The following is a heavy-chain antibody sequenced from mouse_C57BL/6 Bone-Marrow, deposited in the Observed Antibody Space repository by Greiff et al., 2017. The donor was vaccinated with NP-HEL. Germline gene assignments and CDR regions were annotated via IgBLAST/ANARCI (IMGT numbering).Heavy chain of an antibody. CDR3: GYLWYFDV. Sequence: VQLKESGPVLVKPGASVKMSCKASGYTFTDYYMNWVKQSHGKSLEWIGVINPYNGGTSYNQKFKGKATLTVDKSSSTAYMELNSLTSEDSAVYYCGYLWYFDVWGTGTTVTVSS. CDR1: GYTFTDYY. V-gene: IGHV1-19*01. CDR2: INPYNGGT. J-gene: IGHJ1*03. D-gene: IGHD5-1-1*01.